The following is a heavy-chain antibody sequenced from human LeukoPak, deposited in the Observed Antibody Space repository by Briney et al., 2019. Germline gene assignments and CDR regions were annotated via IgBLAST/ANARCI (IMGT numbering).Heavy chain of an antibody. J-gene: IGHJ6*02. CDR1: GYTFTGYY. D-gene: IGHD6-19*01. V-gene: IGHV1-2*02. CDR3: AREEWLVEFDYYGMDV. Sequence: GASVKVSCKASGYTFTGYYMHWVRQAPGQGLEWMGWINPNSGGTNYAQKFQGRVTMTRDTSISTAYMELSRLRSDDTAVCYCAREEWLVEFDYYGMDVWGQGTTVTVSS. CDR2: INPNSGGT.